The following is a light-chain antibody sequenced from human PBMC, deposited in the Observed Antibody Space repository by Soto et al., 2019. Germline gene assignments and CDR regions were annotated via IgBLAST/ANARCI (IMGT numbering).Light chain of an antibody. CDR3: QQYYNWPRT. V-gene: IGKV3-15*01. CDR1: QSVTNR. CDR2: GAS. J-gene: IGKJ4*01. Sequence: EIVMSQSPATLSVSPGERVTFSCRASQSVTNRLAWYQHKPGQAPRLLISGASTGATDIPARFSGSGSGTEFTLTINSLQSEDFAIYYCQQYYNWPRTFGGGTKVDIK.